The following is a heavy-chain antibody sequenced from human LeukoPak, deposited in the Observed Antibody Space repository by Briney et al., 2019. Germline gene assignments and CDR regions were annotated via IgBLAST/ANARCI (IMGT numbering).Heavy chain of an antibody. CDR3: ARDAPSPGAAHSSSYYFDY. Sequence: GGSLRLSCAASGFTFSSYSMHWVRQAPGKGLEWVAVLSYDGSNEYYTDSVKGRFTISRDNSKNTLLLQMNSLRIEDTAEYYCARDAPSPGAAHSSSYYFDYWGQGTQVTVSS. CDR1: GFTFSSYS. V-gene: IGHV3-30-3*01. CDR2: LSYDGSNE. J-gene: IGHJ4*02. D-gene: IGHD6-13*01.